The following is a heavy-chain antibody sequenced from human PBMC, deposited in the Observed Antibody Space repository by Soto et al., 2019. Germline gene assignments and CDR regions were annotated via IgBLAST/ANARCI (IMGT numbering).Heavy chain of an antibody. CDR1: GFTVSSNY. CDR3: ASGTSYYYGSGTYYYYGMDV. Sequence: EVQLVESGGGLIQPGGSLRLSCAASGFTVSSNYMSWVRQAPGKGLEWVSVIYSGGSTYYADSVKGRFTISRDNSKNTLYLQMNSLRAEDTAVYYCASGTSYYYGSGTYYYYGMDVWGQGTTVTFSS. V-gene: IGHV3-53*01. J-gene: IGHJ6*02. CDR2: IYSGGST. D-gene: IGHD3-10*01.